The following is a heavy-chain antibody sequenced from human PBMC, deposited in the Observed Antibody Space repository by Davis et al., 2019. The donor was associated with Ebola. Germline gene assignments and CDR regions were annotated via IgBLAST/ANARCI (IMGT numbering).Heavy chain of an antibody. D-gene: IGHD3-10*01. CDR2: INHSGST. CDR1: GGSFSGYY. CDR3: ARSYGGELLAGMIDY. V-gene: IGHV4-34*01. J-gene: IGHJ4*02. Sequence: PSETLSLTCAVYGGSFSGYYWSWIRQPPGKGLEWIGEINHSGSTNYNPSLKSRVTISVDTSKNQFSLKLSSVTAADTAVYYCARSYGGELLAGMIDYWGQGTLVTVSS.